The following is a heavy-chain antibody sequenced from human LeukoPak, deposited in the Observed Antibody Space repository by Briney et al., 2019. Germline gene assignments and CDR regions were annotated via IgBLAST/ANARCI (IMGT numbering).Heavy chain of an antibody. CDR3: AKGRYDSRHYGMDV. Sequence: GGSLRLSCAASGFSFSSYAMSWVRQAPGKGLEWVSGISGSSGTTYYADSVKGRFTISRDNSKNTLYLQMNSLRAEDTAVYYCAKGRYDSRHYGMDVRGQGTTVTVSS. CDR1: GFSFSSYA. CDR2: ISGSSGTT. J-gene: IGHJ6*02. V-gene: IGHV3-23*01. D-gene: IGHD3-22*01.